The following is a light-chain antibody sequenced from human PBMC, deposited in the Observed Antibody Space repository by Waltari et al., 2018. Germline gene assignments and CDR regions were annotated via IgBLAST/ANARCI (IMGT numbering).Light chain of an antibody. CDR1: SSDIGGYNY. CDR3: SSYTSSRTPV. V-gene: IGLV2-14*03. Sequence: QPALTQPASVSGFPGQSITISCSGTSSDIGGYNYVSWYQQYPGKAPKLMIYDVNKRPSVVSSRFSCSTSGTTASLTISRLQTEDEAIYYCSSYTSSRTPVIGGGTKVTVL. CDR2: DVN. J-gene: IGLJ2*01.